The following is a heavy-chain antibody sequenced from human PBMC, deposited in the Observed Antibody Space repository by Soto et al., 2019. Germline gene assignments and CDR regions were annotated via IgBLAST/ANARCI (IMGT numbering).Heavy chain of an antibody. J-gene: IGHJ4*02. CDR3: ARTKYDILTGYGGIDY. CDR2: ISSSSSYT. CDR1: GFTFSDYY. Sequence: QVQLVESGGGLVKPGGSLRLSCAASGFTFSDYYMSWIRQAPGKGLEWVSYISSSSSYTNYADSVKGRFTISRDNAKNSLYLQMNSLRAEDTAVYYCARTKYDILTGYGGIDYWGQGTLVTVSS. D-gene: IGHD3-9*01. V-gene: IGHV3-11*06.